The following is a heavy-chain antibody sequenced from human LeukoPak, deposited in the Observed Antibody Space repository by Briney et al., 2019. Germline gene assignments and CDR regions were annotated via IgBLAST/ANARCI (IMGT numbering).Heavy chain of an antibody. Sequence: SETLSLASAVYGGSFSCYYWSWIRPPPGKGLEWIGEINHSGSTNYNPSLKSRVTISVDTSKNQFSLKLSSVTAADTAVYCCARGIRSAARNWGQGTLVTVCS. J-gene: IGHJ4*02. V-gene: IGHV4-34*01. CDR3: ARGIRSAARN. CDR1: GGSFSCYY. CDR2: INHSGST. D-gene: IGHD6-6*01.